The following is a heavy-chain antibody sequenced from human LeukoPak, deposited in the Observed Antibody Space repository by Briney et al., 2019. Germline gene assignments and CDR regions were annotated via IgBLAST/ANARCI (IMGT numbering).Heavy chain of an antibody. V-gene: IGHV4-30-4*01. CDR2: IYYSGTT. CDR3: ARGGWYYDISDYTPTAVFDF. CDR1: GGSINNGDYY. D-gene: IGHD3-16*01. Sequence: SETLSLTCTVSGGSINNGDYYWGWIRQSPGKGLEWIGYIYYSGTTYYNPSLKSRVAISIDTSKNQFSVKLSSVIAADTAMYYCARGGWYYDISDYTPTAVFDFWGQGTLVTVSS. J-gene: IGHJ4*02.